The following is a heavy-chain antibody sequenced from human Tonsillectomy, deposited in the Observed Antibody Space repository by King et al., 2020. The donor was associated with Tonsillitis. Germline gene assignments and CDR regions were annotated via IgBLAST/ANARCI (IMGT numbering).Heavy chain of an antibody. D-gene: IGHD3-22*01. CDR1: GFTFSSYA. CDR3: AKYYYDSYYMDV. J-gene: IGHJ6*03. V-gene: IGHV3-23*04. CDR2: ISGSGDST. Sequence: VQLVESGGGLVQPGGSLRLSCAASGFTFSSYAMSWVRQAPGKGLQWVSAISGSGDSTFYADSVKGRFTISRDNSKNTLYLQMNSRRAEDTAVYYCAKYYYDSYYMDVWGKGTTVTVSS.